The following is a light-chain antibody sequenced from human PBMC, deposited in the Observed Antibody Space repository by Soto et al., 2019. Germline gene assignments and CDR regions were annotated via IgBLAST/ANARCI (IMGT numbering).Light chain of an antibody. CDR2: GAS. CDR1: QSVSNNY. V-gene: IGKV3-20*01. Sequence: EIVSMQSPGTLSLSPGERATLSCRASQSVSNNYVAWYQQKPGQAPRLLIAGASSRATGIPDRFSGSGSGTDFTLTISRLEPEDFAVYYCQQYGTSPPLTFGGGTKVEIK. J-gene: IGKJ4*01. CDR3: QQYGTSPPLT.